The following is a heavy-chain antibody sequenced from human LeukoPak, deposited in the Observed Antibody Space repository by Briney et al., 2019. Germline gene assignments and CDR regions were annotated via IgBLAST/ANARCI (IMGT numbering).Heavy chain of an antibody. CDR1: GFTFDDYA. CDR3: AKGCCSSSWYETPFDY. V-gene: IGHV3-9*01. Sequence: PGGSLRLSCAASGFTFDDYAMHWVRQAPGKGLEWVSGISWNSGSIGYADSVKGRFTISRDNAKNSLYLQMNSLRAEDTALYYCAKGCCSSSWYETPFDYWGQGTLVTVSS. D-gene: IGHD6-13*01. J-gene: IGHJ4*02. CDR2: ISWNSGSI.